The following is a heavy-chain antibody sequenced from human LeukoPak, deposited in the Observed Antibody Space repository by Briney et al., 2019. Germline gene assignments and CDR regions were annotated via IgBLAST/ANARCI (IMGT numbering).Heavy chain of an antibody. CDR3: ARDPHLSSGYYGWMAFDI. Sequence: GGSLRLSCAASGFTFSSYAMSWVRQAPGKGLEWVSAISGSGGSTYYADSVKGRFTISRDNSKNTLYLQMNSLRAEDTAVYYCARDPHLSSGYYGWMAFDIWGQGTMVTVSS. V-gene: IGHV3-23*01. J-gene: IGHJ3*02. CDR2: ISGSGGST. D-gene: IGHD3-22*01. CDR1: GFTFSSYA.